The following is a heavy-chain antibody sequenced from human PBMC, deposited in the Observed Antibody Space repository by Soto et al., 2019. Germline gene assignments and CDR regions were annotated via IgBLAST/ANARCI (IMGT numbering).Heavy chain of an antibody. CDR2: ISGNGGYT. J-gene: IGHJ5*02. CDR3: AKGRVQYGWFDP. Sequence: EVQLLDSGGGLVQPGGSLRLSCAASGFTFSTYAMSWVRQAPGKGLEWVSAISGNGGYTYYADSVKGRFTISRDNSKNTLYLQMNSGRAGDTAVYYFAKGRVQYGWFDPWGQGTLVTVSS. V-gene: IGHV3-23*01. D-gene: IGHD4-4*01. CDR1: GFTFSTYA.